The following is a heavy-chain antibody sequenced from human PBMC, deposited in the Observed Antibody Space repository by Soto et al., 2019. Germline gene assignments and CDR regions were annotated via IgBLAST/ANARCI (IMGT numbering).Heavy chain of an antibody. Sequence: SGPTLVNPTQTLTLTCTFSGFSLSTSGVGVGWIRQPPGKALEWLALIYWDDDKRYSPSLKSRLTITKDTSKNQVVLTMTNMDPVDTATYYCAHTNGSGWYFHQSGAFDIWGQGTMVTVSS. CDR2: IYWDDDK. J-gene: IGHJ3*02. V-gene: IGHV2-5*02. CDR1: GFSLSTSGVG. CDR3: AHTNGSGWYFHQSGAFDI. D-gene: IGHD6-19*01.